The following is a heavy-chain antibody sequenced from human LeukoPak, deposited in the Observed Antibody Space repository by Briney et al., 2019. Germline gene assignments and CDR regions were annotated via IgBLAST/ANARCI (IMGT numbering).Heavy chain of an antibody. V-gene: IGHV1-2*02. CDR1: GYTFCGYF. J-gene: IGHJ4*02. D-gene: IGHD2-21*01. CDR3: AKVGETDNLDY. Sequence: ASVKVSCKPSGYTFCGYFIHGVRQAPGQGLEWMGWINPNSGGTNSAQKFQGRVTMTRDTSISTAYMELSRLRYADTAIYYCAKVGETDNLDYWGQGTLVTVSS. CDR2: INPNSGGT.